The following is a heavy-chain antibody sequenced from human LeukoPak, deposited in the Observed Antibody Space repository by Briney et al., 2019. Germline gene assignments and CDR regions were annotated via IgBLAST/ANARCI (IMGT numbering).Heavy chain of an antibody. Sequence: ASVKVSCKASGFIFTGYYMHWVRQAPGQGLEWMGWINPNSGNTGYAQKFQGRVTMTRNTSISTAYMELSSLRSEDTAVYYCARASVLRFLEWLPNYYYYGMDVWGQGTTVTVSS. V-gene: IGHV1-8*02. CDR3: ARASVLRFLEWLPNYYYYGMDV. J-gene: IGHJ6*02. D-gene: IGHD3-3*01. CDR2: INPNSGNT. CDR1: GFIFTGYY.